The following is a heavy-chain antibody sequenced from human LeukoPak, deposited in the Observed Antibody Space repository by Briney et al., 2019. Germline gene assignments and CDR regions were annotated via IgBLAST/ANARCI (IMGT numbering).Heavy chain of an antibody. D-gene: IGHD3-3*01. V-gene: IGHV3-49*04. J-gene: IGHJ3*02. CDR2: IRSKAYGGTT. CDR1: GFTFGYYA. CDR3: TIPAADSDFDAFDI. Sequence: GGSLRLSCTASGFTFGYYAMSWVRQAPGKGLEWVGFIRSKAYGGTTEYAASVKGRFTISRDDSKSIAYLQMNSLKTEDTAVYYCTIPAADSDFDAFDIWGQGTMVTVSS.